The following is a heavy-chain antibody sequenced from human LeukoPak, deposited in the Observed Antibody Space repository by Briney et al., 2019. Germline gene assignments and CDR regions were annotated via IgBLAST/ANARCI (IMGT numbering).Heavy chain of an antibody. Sequence: SETLSLTCAVYGGSFSGYYWSWIRQTPGKGLEWIGEINHSGSTNYNPSLKSRVTISVDTSKNQFSLKLSSVTAADTAVYYCARGDYDSSGYPHLFDYWGQGTLVTVSS. V-gene: IGHV4-34*01. D-gene: IGHD3-22*01. J-gene: IGHJ4*02. CDR2: INHSGST. CDR3: ARGDYDSSGYPHLFDY. CDR1: GGSFSGYY.